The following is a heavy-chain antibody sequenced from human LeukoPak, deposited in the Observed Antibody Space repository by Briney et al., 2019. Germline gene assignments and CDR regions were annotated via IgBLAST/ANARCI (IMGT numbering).Heavy chain of an antibody. D-gene: IGHD3-9*01. Sequence: GASVKVSCKASGYTFTSYGISWVRQAPGQGLEWMGWISAYNGNTNYAQKLQGRVTMTTDTSTSTAYMELRSLRSDDTAVYYCARGVPLIRYFDWLSGAFDIWGQGTMVTVSS. CDR3: ARGVPLIRYFDWLSGAFDI. CDR1: GYTFTSYG. V-gene: IGHV1-18*01. CDR2: ISAYNGNT. J-gene: IGHJ3*02.